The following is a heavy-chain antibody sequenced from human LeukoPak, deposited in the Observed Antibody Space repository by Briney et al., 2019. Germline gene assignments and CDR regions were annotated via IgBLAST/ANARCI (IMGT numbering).Heavy chain of an antibody. Sequence: GRSLRLSCAASGFKFDDYAMHWVRQAPGKGPEWVTLISGDGGSTYYVDSVKGRFTISRDNSKNSLYLQMKSLRTEDTALYYCAKGRSQVTPIDYWGQGTLVTVSS. CDR3: AKGRSQVTPIDY. CDR2: ISGDGGST. CDR1: GFKFDDYA. D-gene: IGHD4-11*01. V-gene: IGHV3-43*02. J-gene: IGHJ4*02.